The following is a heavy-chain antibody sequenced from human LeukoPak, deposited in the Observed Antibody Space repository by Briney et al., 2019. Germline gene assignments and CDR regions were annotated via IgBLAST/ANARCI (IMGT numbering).Heavy chain of an antibody. V-gene: IGHV3-30*04. CDR2: IPHDGATK. CDR3: ARARGRWHLLPLDF. J-gene: IGHJ4*02. CDR1: GFSFSNFA. D-gene: IGHD1-26*01. Sequence: GGSLRLSCAASGFSFSNFAIHWVRQAPGKGLEWLAVIPHDGATKHYADSVKGRFTVSRDNSNNSLSLQMNSLSAEDTAVYYCARARGRWHLLPLDFWGQGTLVTVSS.